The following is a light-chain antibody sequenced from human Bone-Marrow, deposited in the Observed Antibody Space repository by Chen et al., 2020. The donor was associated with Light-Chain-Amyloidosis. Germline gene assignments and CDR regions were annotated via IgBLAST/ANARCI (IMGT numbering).Light chain of an antibody. Sequence: IQMTQSPSSLSEFVGDRVTITCRASRDIGTYLNWYQYKPGKIPNLLIYGASSLLSGVPSRFSGSGSGTDFTLTIASLQPEDFATYYCQQSHSIPRTFGQGTKVDI. CDR2: GAS. CDR3: QQSHSIPRT. J-gene: IGKJ2*01. V-gene: IGKV1-39*01. CDR1: RDIGTY.